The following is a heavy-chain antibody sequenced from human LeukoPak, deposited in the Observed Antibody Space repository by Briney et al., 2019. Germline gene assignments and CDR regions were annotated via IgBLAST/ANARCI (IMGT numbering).Heavy chain of an antibody. CDR3: ARDSAQHYYDSSGYPDY. CDR1: GFTFSSYS. CDR2: ISSSSSYI. Sequence: GGSLRLSCAASGFTFSSYSMNWVRQAPGKGLEWVSSISSSSSYIYYADSVKGRFTISRDNANNSLYLQMNSLRAEDTAVYYCARDSAQHYYDSSGYPDYWGQGTLVTVSS. D-gene: IGHD3-22*01. V-gene: IGHV3-21*01. J-gene: IGHJ4*02.